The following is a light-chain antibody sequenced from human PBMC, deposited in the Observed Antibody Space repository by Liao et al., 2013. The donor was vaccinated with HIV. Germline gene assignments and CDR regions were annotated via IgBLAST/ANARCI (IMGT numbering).Light chain of an antibody. V-gene: IGLV3-1*01. CDR1: KLGNKI. CDR2: QDR. Sequence: SYELTQPPSVSVSPGQTATITCSGDKLGNKIASWYQQRPGQSPVLVIFQDRNRPSGIPERFSGSNSGNTATLTISGTQGMDEADYYCQAWDNSIVVFGGGTKLTVL. J-gene: IGLJ2*01. CDR3: QAWDNSIVV.